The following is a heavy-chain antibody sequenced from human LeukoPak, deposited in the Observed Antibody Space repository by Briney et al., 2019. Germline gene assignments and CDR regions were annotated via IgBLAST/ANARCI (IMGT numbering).Heavy chain of an antibody. V-gene: IGHV1-2*06. CDR1: GYTFTGYY. CDR2: INPDTGGT. J-gene: IGHJ5*02. CDR3: AKVPPSITAAGNWLTP. Sequence: ASVKVSCKASGYTFTGYYIHWVRQAPGQGLEWMGRINPDTGGTDYAQKFQGRITMTRDTSITTAYLELSRLTSDDTAMYYCAKVPPSITAAGNWLTPGAREPWSPSPQ. D-gene: IGHD6-13*01.